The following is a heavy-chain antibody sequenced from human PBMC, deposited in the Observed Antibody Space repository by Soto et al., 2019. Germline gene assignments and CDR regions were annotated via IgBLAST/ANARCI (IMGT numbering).Heavy chain of an antibody. CDR1: GGSISSGGYY. D-gene: IGHD6-6*01. CDR3: ARELAVGSSSMYSFDY. V-gene: IGHV4-31*03. J-gene: IGHJ4*02. CDR2: IYYSGST. Sequence: QVQLQESGPGLVKPSQTLSLTCTVSGGSISSGGYYWSWIRQHPGKGLEWIGYIYYSGSTYYNPYLQSRVTISVDTSKNQFSLKLSSVTAADTAVYYCARELAVGSSSMYSFDYWGQGTLVTVSS.